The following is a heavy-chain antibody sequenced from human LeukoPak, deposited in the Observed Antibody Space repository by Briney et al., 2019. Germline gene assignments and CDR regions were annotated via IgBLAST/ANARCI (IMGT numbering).Heavy chain of an antibody. CDR2: MNPNSGNT. V-gene: IGHV1-8*01. CDR3: ARALRRSSSSEEDY. Sequence: ASVKVSCKASGYTFTSYDINWVRQATGQGLEWMGWMNPNSGNTGYAQKFQGRVTMTRNTSISTAYMELSRLRSDDTAVYYCARALRRSSSSEEDYWGQGTLVTVSS. D-gene: IGHD6-6*01. J-gene: IGHJ4*02. CDR1: GYTFTSYD.